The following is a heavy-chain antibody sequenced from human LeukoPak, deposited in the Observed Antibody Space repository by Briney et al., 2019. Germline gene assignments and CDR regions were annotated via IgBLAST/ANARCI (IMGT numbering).Heavy chain of an antibody. V-gene: IGHV4-30-2*01. Sequence: SETRSLTCTVSGGSISSGGYCWSWIRQPPGKGLEWIGDIFHSGSTYYNPSLKSRVTISVDRSKNQFSLKLSSVTAADTAVYYCARGTGTRITIFGVVISAFDIWGQGTMVTVSS. CDR1: GGSISSGGYC. J-gene: IGHJ3*02. D-gene: IGHD3-3*01. CDR2: IFHSGST. CDR3: ARGTGTRITIFGVVISAFDI.